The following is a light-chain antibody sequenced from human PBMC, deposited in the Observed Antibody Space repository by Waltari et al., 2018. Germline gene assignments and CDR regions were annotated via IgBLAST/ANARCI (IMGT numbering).Light chain of an antibody. CDR1: QSVSSY. CDR2: DAS. V-gene: IGKV3-11*01. Sequence: IVFTQSPAPLSLSPVERDTLPCRASQSVSSYLACYQQKPGQAPRLLIYDASNRATGIPARFSGSGSGTDFTLIISSLEPEDFAVYYCQQRSNWPPVTFGQGTKLEIK. CDR3: QQRSNWPPVT. J-gene: IGKJ2*01.